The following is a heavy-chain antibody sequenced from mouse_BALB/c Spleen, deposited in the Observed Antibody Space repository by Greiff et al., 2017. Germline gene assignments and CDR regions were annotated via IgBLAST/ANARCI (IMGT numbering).Heavy chain of an antibody. CDR2: ISNGGGST. CDR1: GFTFSSYT. V-gene: IGHV5-12-2*01. Sequence: EVKLVESGGGLVKPGGSLKLSCAASGFTFSSYTMSWVRQTPEKRLEWVAYISNGGGSTYYPDTVKGRVTISRDNAKNTLYLQMSSLKSEDTAMYYCARHKHFDVWGAGTTVTVSS. CDR3: ARHKHFDV. J-gene: IGHJ1*01.